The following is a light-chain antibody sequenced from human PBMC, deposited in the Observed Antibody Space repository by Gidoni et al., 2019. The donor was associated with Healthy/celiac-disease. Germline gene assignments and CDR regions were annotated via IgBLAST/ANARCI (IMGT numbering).Light chain of an antibody. CDR1: SSDVGSYNR. V-gene: IGLV2-18*02. CDR3: SSYTSSSTPVV. CDR2: EVS. Sequence: HSSLPPPPPVARSPGPSVTLSCTGTSSDVGSYNRVSWYQQPPGTAPKLMIYEVSNRPSGVPDRFSGSKSGNTASLTISGLQAEDEADYYCSSYTSSSTPVVFGGGTKLTVL. J-gene: IGLJ2*01.